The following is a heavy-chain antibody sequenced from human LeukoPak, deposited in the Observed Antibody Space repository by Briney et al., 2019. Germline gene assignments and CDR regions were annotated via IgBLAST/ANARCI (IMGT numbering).Heavy chain of an antibody. J-gene: IGHJ4*02. V-gene: IGHV3-30-3*01. CDR2: ISYDGSNK. D-gene: IGHD3-10*01. Sequence: GGSLRLSCAASGISFSSYAMQWVRQAPGKGPEWVAVISYDGSNKFYADSVKGRFTISRDSSKNTLYLQMDSLRAEDTAVYYCARDYYYGSDYWGQGTLVTVSS. CDR3: ARDYYYGSDY. CDR1: GISFSSYA.